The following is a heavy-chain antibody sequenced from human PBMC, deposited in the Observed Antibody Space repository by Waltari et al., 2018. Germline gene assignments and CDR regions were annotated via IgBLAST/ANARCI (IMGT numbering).Heavy chain of an antibody. D-gene: IGHD1-26*01. V-gene: IGHV3-30*18. Sequence: QVQLVESGGGVVQPGRSLRLSCAASGFTFSSYGMHWVRQAPGKGLEWVVVISYDGSNKYYADSVKGRFTISRDNSKNTLYLQMNSLRAEDTAVYYCAKLCMGATRPPDYWGQGTLVTVSS. CDR2: ISYDGSNK. CDR1: GFTFSSYG. CDR3: AKLCMGATRPPDY. J-gene: IGHJ4*02.